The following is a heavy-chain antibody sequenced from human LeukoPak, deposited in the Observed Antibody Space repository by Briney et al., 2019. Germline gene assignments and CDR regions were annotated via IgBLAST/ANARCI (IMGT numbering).Heavy chain of an antibody. V-gene: IGHV3-23*01. CDR3: ARTTTPHYYGSGSYALGY. Sequence: GGSLRLSCAASGFTFAIHAMTWVRQAPGKGLEWVSGISGDGASTHYAESVKGQFTISRDNSQNTLYLQMSSLSAEDTAVYYCARTTTPHYYGSGSYALGYWGQGTLVTVPS. J-gene: IGHJ4*02. CDR2: ISGDGAST. D-gene: IGHD3-10*01. CDR1: GFTFAIHA.